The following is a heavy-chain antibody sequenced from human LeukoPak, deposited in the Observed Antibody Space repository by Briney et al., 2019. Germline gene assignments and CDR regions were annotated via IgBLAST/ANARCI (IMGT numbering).Heavy chain of an antibody. Sequence: GRSLRLSCAASGFTFDDYAMHWVRQAPGKGLGWVSGISWNSGSIGYADSVKGRFTLSRDNAKNSLYLQMNSLRAEDTALYYSAKATLWFGEPNYFDYWGQGTLVTVSS. D-gene: IGHD3-10*01. V-gene: IGHV3-9*01. CDR3: AKATLWFGEPNYFDY. CDR2: ISWNSGSI. J-gene: IGHJ4*02. CDR1: GFTFDDYA.